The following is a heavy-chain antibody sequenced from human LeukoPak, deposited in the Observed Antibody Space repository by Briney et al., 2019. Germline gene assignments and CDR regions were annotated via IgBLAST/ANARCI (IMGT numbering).Heavy chain of an antibody. V-gene: IGHV3-30*18. Sequence: GGSLRLSCAASGFTFSTYAVNWVRQAPGKGLEWVAAVSYDESNKYYADSVKGRFTISRDNSKNTLFLQMNSLRAEDTAVYYCAKDLGVIIVPYAIDYYGLDVWGQGTKVTVSS. CDR1: GFTFSTYA. CDR2: VSYDESNK. D-gene: IGHD2-2*01. J-gene: IGHJ6*02. CDR3: AKDLGVIIVPYAIDYYGLDV.